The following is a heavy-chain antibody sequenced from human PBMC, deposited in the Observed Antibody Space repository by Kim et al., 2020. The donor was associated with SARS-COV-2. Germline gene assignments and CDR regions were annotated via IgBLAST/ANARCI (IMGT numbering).Heavy chain of an antibody. J-gene: IGHJ4*02. CDR3: ARGSPVYYDILTGYYRDY. V-gene: IGHV1-46*01. Sequence: ASVKVSCKASGYTFTSYYMHWVRQAPGQGLEWMGIINPSGGSTSYAQKFRVRVTMTRDTSTSTVYMELSSLRSEDTAVYYCARGSPVYYDILTGYYRDYWGQGTLVTVSS. D-gene: IGHD3-9*01. CDR1: GYTFTSYY. CDR2: INPSGGST.